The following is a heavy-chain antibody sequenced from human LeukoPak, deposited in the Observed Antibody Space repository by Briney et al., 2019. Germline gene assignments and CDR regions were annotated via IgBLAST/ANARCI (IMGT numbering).Heavy chain of an antibody. D-gene: IGHD3-22*01. Sequence: ASVKVSCKASGYTFSNYGISWVRHDPGQGPEWMGWIYAYNGNTKYAQKHQDRVTMTTDTSTSTAYMELRSLRSDDTAVYYCARVFTDCSGSLYYFDHWGLGTLVTVSS. CDR2: IYAYNGNT. CDR1: GYTFSNYG. CDR3: ARVFTDCSGSLYYFDH. J-gene: IGHJ4*02. V-gene: IGHV1-18*01.